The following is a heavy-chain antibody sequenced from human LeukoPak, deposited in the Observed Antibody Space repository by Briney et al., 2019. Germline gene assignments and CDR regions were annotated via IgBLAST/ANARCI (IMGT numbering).Heavy chain of an antibody. CDR2: ISSSSSYI. D-gene: IGHD3-22*01. V-gene: IGHV3-21*01. CDR3: ARDLGGWLLDY. J-gene: IGHJ4*02. Sequence: GGSLRLSCAASGITFSSYSMNWVRQAPGKGLEWVSSISSSSSYIYYADSVKGRFAISRDNAKNSLYLQMNSLRAEDTAVYYCARDLGGWLLDYWGQGTLVTVSS. CDR1: GITFSSYS.